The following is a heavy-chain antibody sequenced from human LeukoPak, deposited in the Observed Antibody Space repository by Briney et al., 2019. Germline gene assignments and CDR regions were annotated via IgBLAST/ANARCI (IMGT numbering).Heavy chain of an antibody. Sequence: LETLSLTCTVSGGSISSYDWSWIRQPPGKGLEWIGYIYYSGSTNYNPSLKSRVAISVDASKNQFSLNLSSVTAADTAVYYCARDGSNWFDPWGQGTLVTVSS. CDR3: ARDGSNWFDP. J-gene: IGHJ5*02. CDR2: IYYSGST. CDR1: GGSISSYD. V-gene: IGHV4-59*12. D-gene: IGHD2-2*03.